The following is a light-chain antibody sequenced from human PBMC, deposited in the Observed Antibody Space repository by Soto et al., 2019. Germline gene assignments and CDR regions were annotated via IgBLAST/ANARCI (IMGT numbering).Light chain of an antibody. Sequence: DIQMPQSPSSLSASVGDRVTITCQASQDISNYLNWFQQKPGKAPKLLIYDASNLETGVPSRFSARTSGADFPVTISSLHPEDIATYYCQQHESVAFTFGPGTKGEIK. CDR1: QDISNY. J-gene: IGKJ3*01. CDR2: DAS. CDR3: QQHESVAFT. V-gene: IGKV1-33*01.